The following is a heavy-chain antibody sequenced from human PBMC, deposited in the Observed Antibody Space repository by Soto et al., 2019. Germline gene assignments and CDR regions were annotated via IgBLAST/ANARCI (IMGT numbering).Heavy chain of an antibody. CDR1: GGTFTSFT. Sequence: QGQLVQSGAEVKKPGSSVKVSCKASGGTFTSFTLTWVRQAPGQGLEWLGRIVPTLEMKNYARRFQVRITITADKATGTTYMELSSLRSDDTAVYYGATNGANIRDATNGGYGKDVWGQGTTFSVSS. V-gene: IGHV1-69*02. D-gene: IGHD3-16*01. J-gene: IGHJ6*02. CDR3: ATNGANIRDATNGGYGKDV. CDR2: IVPTLEMK.